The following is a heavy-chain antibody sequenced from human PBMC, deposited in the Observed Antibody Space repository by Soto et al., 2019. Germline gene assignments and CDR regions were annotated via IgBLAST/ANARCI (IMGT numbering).Heavy chain of an antibody. V-gene: IGHV1-3*01. CDR3: ARTYYYDSSGYYPFHY. J-gene: IGHJ4*02. CDR1: GYTFTSYA. Sequence: ASVKVSCRASGYTFTSYAMHWVRQAPGQRLEWKGWINAGNGNTKYSQKFQGRVTITRDTSASTAYMELSSLRSEDTAVYYCARTYYYDSSGYYPFHYWGQGTLVTVSS. CDR2: INAGNGNT. D-gene: IGHD3-22*01.